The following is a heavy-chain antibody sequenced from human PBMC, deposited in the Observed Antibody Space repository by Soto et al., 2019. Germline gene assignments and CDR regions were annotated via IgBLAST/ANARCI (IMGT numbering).Heavy chain of an antibody. CDR2: ISTSSSAI. Sequence: EVQLVESGGGLVQPGGSLRLSCAASGFTFSSYSMNWVRQAPGKGLEWVSYISTSSSAIYYADSVKGRFTISRDNAKNSLYLQMNSLRDDDTAVYYCARDERPTWDWGQGTLVTVSS. J-gene: IGHJ4*02. CDR1: GFTFSSYS. CDR3: ARDERPTWD. D-gene: IGHD7-27*01. V-gene: IGHV3-48*02.